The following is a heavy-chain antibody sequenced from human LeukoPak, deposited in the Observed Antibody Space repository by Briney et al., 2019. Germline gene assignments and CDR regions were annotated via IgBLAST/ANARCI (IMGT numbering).Heavy chain of an antibody. V-gene: IGHV4-4*07. J-gene: IGHJ4*02. CDR3: ARDRDYGDLYYFDY. D-gene: IGHD4-17*01. CDR1: GGSISSYY. CDR2: IYTSGST. Sequence: PSETLSLTCTVSGGSISSYYWSWIRQPARKGLEWIGRIYTSGSTNYNPSLKSRVTMSVDTSKNQFSLKLSSVTAADTAVYYCARDRDYGDLYYFDYWGQGTLVTVSS.